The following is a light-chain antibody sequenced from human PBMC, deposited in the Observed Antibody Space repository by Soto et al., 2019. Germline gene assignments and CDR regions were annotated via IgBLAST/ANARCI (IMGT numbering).Light chain of an antibody. CDR2: DVN. Sequence: QSVLTQPPSVSGSPGQSVTISCTGTSSDVGSYNRLSWYQQPPGTAPKLIIYDVNKRPSGVPDRFSGSQSGNTASLTISGLQAEDEADYHCCSYAGSYTYVFGTGTKVTVL. J-gene: IGLJ1*01. CDR3: CSYAGSYTYV. V-gene: IGLV2-11*01. CDR1: SSDVGSYNR.